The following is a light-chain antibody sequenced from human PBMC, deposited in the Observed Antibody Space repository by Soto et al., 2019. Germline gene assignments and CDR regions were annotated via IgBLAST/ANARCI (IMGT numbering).Light chain of an antibody. CDR1: QSISTW. Sequence: DIQMTQSPSTLSASVGDRVTITCRTSQSISTWLAWYQQKPGKAPKLLIYKAINLQSGVPSRFSGSGSGTEFSLTISSLHPDDFATYYCQRYNDFQYIFGQGTGLEMK. J-gene: IGKJ2*01. CDR2: KAI. V-gene: IGKV1-5*03. CDR3: QRYNDFQYI.